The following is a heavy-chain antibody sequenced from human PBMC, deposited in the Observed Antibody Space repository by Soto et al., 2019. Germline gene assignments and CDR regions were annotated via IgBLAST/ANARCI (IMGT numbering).Heavy chain of an antibody. V-gene: IGHV3-48*02. Sequence: PGGSLRLSCVASGFTLSNYAMNWVRQAPGKGLEWVSYISSSSSTIYYADSVKGRFTISRDNAKNSLYLQMNSLRDEDTAVYYCAREGNGIAAAGVDYWGQGTLVTVSS. CDR2: ISSSSSTI. J-gene: IGHJ4*02. D-gene: IGHD6-13*01. CDR3: AREGNGIAAAGVDY. CDR1: GFTLSNYA.